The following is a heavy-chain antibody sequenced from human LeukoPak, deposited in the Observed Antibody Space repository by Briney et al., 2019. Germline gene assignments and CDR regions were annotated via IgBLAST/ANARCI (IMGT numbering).Heavy chain of an antibody. J-gene: IGHJ3*02. Sequence: SETLSLTCTVSGGSIISYYWSWIRQPPGKGLEWIGNIFYSGSTYYSPSLKSRVTISLDTSRNQFSLKLTSVTAADTAVYYCAKSNGYGLVDIWGQGTMVTVSS. V-gene: IGHV4-59*12. CDR2: IFYSGST. D-gene: IGHD3-10*01. CDR3: AKSNGYGLVDI. CDR1: GGSIISYY.